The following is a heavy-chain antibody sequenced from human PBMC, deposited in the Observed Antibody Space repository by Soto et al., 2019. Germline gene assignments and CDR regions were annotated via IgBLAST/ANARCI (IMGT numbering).Heavy chain of an antibody. J-gene: IGHJ4*02. CDR1: GGSISSSDYY. V-gene: IGHV4-39*07. D-gene: IGHD6-19*01. CDR3: ARVAVAGTRVDE. CDR2: IYYSGSA. Sequence: SETLSLTCTVSGGSISSSDYYWGWIRQPPGKGLEWIGNIYYSGSASYNPSLKSRVTISVDKSKNQFSLKLSSVTAADTAVYYCARVAVAGTRVDEWGQGTLVTVSS.